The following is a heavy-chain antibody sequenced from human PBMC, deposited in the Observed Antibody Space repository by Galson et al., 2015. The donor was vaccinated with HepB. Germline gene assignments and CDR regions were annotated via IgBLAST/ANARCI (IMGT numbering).Heavy chain of an antibody. Sequence: SLRLSCAASGFTFSDYYMSWIRQAPGKGLEWVSYISSSSSYTNYADSVKGRFTISRDNAKNSLYLQMNSLRAEDTAVYYCARESYDSSGYPSYFDYWGQGTLVTVSS. CDR1: GFTFSDYY. J-gene: IGHJ4*02. D-gene: IGHD3-22*01. CDR3: ARESYDSSGYPSYFDY. V-gene: IGHV3-11*06. CDR2: ISSSSSYT.